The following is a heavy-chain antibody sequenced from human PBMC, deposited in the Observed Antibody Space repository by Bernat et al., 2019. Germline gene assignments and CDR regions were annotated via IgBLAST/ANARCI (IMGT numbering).Heavy chain of an antibody. CDR3: ARQAGYYYGSGTYYNGNFDY. J-gene: IGHJ4*02. V-gene: IGHV4-39*01. Sequence: QLQLQESGPGLVKPSETLSLTCTVSGGSISNSNYYWGWIRQPPGKGLEWVGSISYRGNTYYNPSLKSRVNISVETSKNQFSLKLSSVTAADTAVYYCARQAGYYYGSGTYYNGNFDYWGQGTLVTVSS. CDR2: ISYRGNT. CDR1: GGSISNSNYY. D-gene: IGHD3-10*01.